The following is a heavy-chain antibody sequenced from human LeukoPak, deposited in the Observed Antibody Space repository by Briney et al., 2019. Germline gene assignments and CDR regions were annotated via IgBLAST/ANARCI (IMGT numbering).Heavy chain of an antibody. CDR1: GVTFSSYA. Sequence: GGSLRLSCAASGVTFSSYAMHWVRQAPGKGLEWVAVISYDGSNKYYADSVKGRFTISRDNSKNTLYLQMNSLRAEDTAVYYCARTATVTTALSVWGQGTLVTVSS. D-gene: IGHD4-17*01. CDR2: ISYDGSNK. J-gene: IGHJ4*02. V-gene: IGHV3-30-3*01. CDR3: ARTATVTTALSV.